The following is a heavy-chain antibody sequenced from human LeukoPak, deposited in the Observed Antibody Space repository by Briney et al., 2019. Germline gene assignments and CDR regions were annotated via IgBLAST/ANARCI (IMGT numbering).Heavy chain of an antibody. Sequence: GGSLRLSCAASGFTFSSYSMNWVRQAPGKGLEWVSAISGSDGSTYYADSVKGRFTISRDNSKNTLYLQMNSLRAEDTAVYYCARERWGAGYSSSWYDYWGQGTLVTVSS. CDR2: ISGSDGST. D-gene: IGHD6-13*01. CDR1: GFTFSSYS. V-gene: IGHV3-23*01. CDR3: ARERWGAGYSSSWYDY. J-gene: IGHJ4*02.